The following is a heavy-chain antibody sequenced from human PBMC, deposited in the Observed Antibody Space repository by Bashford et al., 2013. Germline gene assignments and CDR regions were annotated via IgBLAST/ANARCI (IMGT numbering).Heavy chain of an antibody. CDR3: GRDRDIGVSNAMDV. Sequence: GSLRLSCAASGFTFASHSMNWVRQAPGKGPEWISYISGSSGTIYYADSVKGRFTISRDNVKNTVSLQMDSLRDEDTAVYYCGRDRDIGVSNAMDVWGQGTMVTVSS. V-gene: IGHV3-48*02. D-gene: IGHD3-3*01. CDR2: ISGSSGTI. J-gene: IGHJ6*02. CDR1: GFTFASHS.